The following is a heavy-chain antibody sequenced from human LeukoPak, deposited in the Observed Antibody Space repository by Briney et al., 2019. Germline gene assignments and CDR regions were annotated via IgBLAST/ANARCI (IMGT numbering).Heavy chain of an antibody. CDR2: ISYDGSDK. V-gene: IGHV3-30*18. CDR1: GFTFSSYG. D-gene: IGHD2-15*01. CDR3: AKDRGVVVVAAKDEGDY. Sequence: GGSLRLSCAASGFTFSSYGMHWVRQAPGKGLEWVAVISYDGSDKYYADSVKGRFTISRDNSKNTLYLQMNSLRAEDTAVYYCAKDRGVVVVAAKDEGDYWGQGTLVTVSS. J-gene: IGHJ4*02.